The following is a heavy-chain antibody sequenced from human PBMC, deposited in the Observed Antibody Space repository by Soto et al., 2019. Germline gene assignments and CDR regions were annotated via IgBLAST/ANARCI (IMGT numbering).Heavy chain of an antibody. CDR3: ARDRHVGDYVSTTYYYYGMDV. Sequence: SETLSLTCTVSGGSISSGGYYWSWIRQHPGKGLEWIGYIYYSGSTYYNPSLKSRVTISVDTSKNQFSLKLSSVTAADTAVYYCARDRHVGDYVSTTYYYYGMDVWGQGTTVTVSS. J-gene: IGHJ6*02. CDR1: GGSISSGGYY. D-gene: IGHD4-17*01. V-gene: IGHV4-31*03. CDR2: IYYSGST.